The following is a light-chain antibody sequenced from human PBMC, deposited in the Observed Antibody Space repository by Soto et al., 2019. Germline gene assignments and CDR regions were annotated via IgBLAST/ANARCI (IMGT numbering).Light chain of an antibody. J-gene: IGKJ1*01. V-gene: IGKV1-39*01. Sequence: DIQMTQSPSSLSASVGDRVTITCRASQSISSYLNWYQQKPGKAPKLLIYAASSLQSGVPSRFSGSGSWTDFTLTISHLQPEDFATYYCQQSYSTLWTFGQGTKVEIK. CDR3: QQSYSTLWT. CDR2: AAS. CDR1: QSISSY.